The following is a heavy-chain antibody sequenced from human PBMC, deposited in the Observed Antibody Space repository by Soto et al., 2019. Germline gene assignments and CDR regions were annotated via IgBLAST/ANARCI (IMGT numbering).Heavy chain of an antibody. D-gene: IGHD6-13*01. CDR3: ARDPHPIPPGIAAAGTLGHAPYFDY. V-gene: IGHV1-46*03. CDR2: INPSGGST. Sequence: GASVKVSCKASGYTFTSYYMHWVRQAPGQGLEWMGIINPSGGSTSYAQKFQGRVTMTRDTSTSTVYMELSSLRSEDTAVYYCARDPHPIPPGIAAAGTLGHAPYFDYWGQGTLVTVSS. J-gene: IGHJ4*02. CDR1: GYTFTSYY.